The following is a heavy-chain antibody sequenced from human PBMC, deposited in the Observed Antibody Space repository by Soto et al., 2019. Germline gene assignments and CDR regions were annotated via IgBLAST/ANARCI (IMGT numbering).Heavy chain of an antibody. CDR1: GFTFTSSA. V-gene: IGHV1-58*01. Sequence: QMQLVQSGPEVKKPGTSVKVSCKASGFTFTSSAVQWVRQARGQRIEWIGWIVVGSGNTNYAQKFQERVTITRDMSTSTAYMELSSLRSEDTAVYYCAADRGFWSGYLTYWGQGTLVTVSS. CDR3: AADRGFWSGYLTY. D-gene: IGHD3-3*01. J-gene: IGHJ4*02. CDR2: IVVGSGNT.